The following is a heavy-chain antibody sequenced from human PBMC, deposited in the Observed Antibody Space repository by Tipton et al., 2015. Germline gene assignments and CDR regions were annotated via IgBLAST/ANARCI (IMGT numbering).Heavy chain of an antibody. Sequence: SLRLSCATSGFTFSNYVMNWVRQAPGKGLEWVSVIWNDGSNKYYADSVKGRFTISRDNSKDKVYLRMDSLRAEDTAVYYCARGRFDYGSSGYYYFDHWGQGTLVTVSS. CDR3: ARGRFDYGSSGYYYFDH. CDR2: IWNDGSNK. CDR1: GFTFSNYV. V-gene: IGHV3-33*01. J-gene: IGHJ4*02. D-gene: IGHD3-22*01.